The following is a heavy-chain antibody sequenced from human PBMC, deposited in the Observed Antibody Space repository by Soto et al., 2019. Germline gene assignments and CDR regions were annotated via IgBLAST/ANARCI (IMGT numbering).Heavy chain of an antibody. CDR3: ARDKVTTEYYYYGMDV. Sequence: ASVKVSCKASGYTFTSYYMHWVRRAPGQGLEWMGIINPSGGSTSYAQKFQGRVTMTRDTSTSTVYMELSSLRSEDTAVYYCARDKVTTEYYYYGMDVWGQGTTVTVSS. CDR2: INPSGGST. D-gene: IGHD4-17*01. CDR1: GYTFTSYY. J-gene: IGHJ6*02. V-gene: IGHV1-46*01.